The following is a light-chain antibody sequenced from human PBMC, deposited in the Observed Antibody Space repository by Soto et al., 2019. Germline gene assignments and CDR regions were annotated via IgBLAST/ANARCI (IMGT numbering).Light chain of an antibody. J-gene: IGKJ4*01. V-gene: IGKV2-28*01. CDR1: QSLLHSHGYHY. CDR2: LGS. Sequence: DIVMTQSPLSLPVTPGEPASISCRSSQSLLHSHGYHYLDWYLQKPGQSPQLLIYLGSSRASGVPDRFSGSGSGTDFTLKISRVEAEDVGVYYCMEALQSPLTFGGGTKVDIK. CDR3: MEALQSPLT.